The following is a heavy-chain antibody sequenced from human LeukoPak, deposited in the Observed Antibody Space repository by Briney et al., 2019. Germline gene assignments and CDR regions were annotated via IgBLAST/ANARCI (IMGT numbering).Heavy chain of an antibody. CDR3: AKATGYLL. CDR2: ISYDGPNK. V-gene: IGHV3-30*04. Sequence: GGSLRLSCAASGFTFGSYAMHWVRRAPGKGLEWVAVISYDGPNKNYADSVKGRFTISRDNSENTLYLQMNNLRAEDTAVYYCAKATGYLLWGQGTLVTVSS. J-gene: IGHJ4*02. CDR1: GFTFGSYA. D-gene: IGHD1-14*01.